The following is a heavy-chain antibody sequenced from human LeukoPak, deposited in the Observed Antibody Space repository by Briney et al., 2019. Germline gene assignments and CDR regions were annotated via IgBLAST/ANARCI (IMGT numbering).Heavy chain of an antibody. J-gene: IGHJ4*02. CDR2: IYYSGST. Sequence: SETLSLTCAVYGGSFSGYYWSWIRQSPGKGLEWIGYIYYSGSTYYNPSLKSRVTISIDTSKKQFSLRLNSMTAADTAVYYCARWLSGAVNFDVWGPGTLVTVSS. CDR1: GGSFSGYY. D-gene: IGHD3-22*01. CDR3: ARWLSGAVNFDV. V-gene: IGHV4-59*01.